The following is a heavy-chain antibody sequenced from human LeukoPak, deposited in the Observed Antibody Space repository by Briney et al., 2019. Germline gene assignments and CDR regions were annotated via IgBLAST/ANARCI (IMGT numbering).Heavy chain of an antibody. Sequence: SETLSLTCTVSGGSTSSYYWSWIRQPPGKGLEWIGYIYYSGSTNYNPSLKSRVTISVDTSKNQFSLKLSSVTAADTAVYYCARSRLGAADNLDYWGQGTLVTVSS. D-gene: IGHD6-13*01. CDR2: IYYSGST. CDR1: GGSTSSYY. V-gene: IGHV4-59*08. CDR3: ARSRLGAADNLDY. J-gene: IGHJ4*02.